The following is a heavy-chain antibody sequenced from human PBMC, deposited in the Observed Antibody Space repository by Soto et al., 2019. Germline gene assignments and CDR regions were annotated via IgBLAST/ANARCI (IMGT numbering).Heavy chain of an antibody. D-gene: IGHD6-25*01. CDR2: IRGRGGRT. CDR3: AKGPYSSEPLITYGMDV. Sequence: EVQLVESGGGLVQPGGSLRLSCAASGFTFSSYAMSWVRQAPGKGLEWVPAIRGRGGRTYYADSVKGRLTISRDNSKNTLYQQKSSLRAEDTAVYEYAKGPYSSEPLITYGMDVRGQGSPVTVSS. V-gene: IGHV3-23*04. CDR1: GFTFSSYA. J-gene: IGHJ6*01.